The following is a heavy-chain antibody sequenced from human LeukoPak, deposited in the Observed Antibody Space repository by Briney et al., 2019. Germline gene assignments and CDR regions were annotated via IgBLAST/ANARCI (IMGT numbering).Heavy chain of an antibody. CDR2: IRQDGITK. J-gene: IGHJ4*02. V-gene: IGHV3-7*01. CDR3: ARLSGESTIYDY. D-gene: IGHD5/OR15-5a*01. CDR1: GFAFARHW. Sequence: GGSLRLSCVASGFAFARHWMSWVRQAPGQPLEWVATIRQDGITKYYLDSVKGRFIISRDNARNSMSLQMDSLRVDDTAVYYCARLSGESTIYDYWGQGTLVTVS.